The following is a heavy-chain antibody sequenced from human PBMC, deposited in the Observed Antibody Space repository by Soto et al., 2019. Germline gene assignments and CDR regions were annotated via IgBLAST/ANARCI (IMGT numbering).Heavy chain of an antibody. J-gene: IGHJ6*03. D-gene: IGHD5-12*01. V-gene: IGHV1-8*01. CDR2: MSPNSGNT. Sequence: QVQLVQSGAEVKKPGASVKVSCKASGYTFTSYDINWVRQATGQGLEWMGWMSPNSGNTGYAQKFQGRVTMTRNTSISTAYMELSSLRSEDTAVYYCATGKSGYDWRYYYYYMDVWGKGTTVTVSS. CDR1: GYTFTSYD. CDR3: ATGKSGYDWRYYYYYMDV.